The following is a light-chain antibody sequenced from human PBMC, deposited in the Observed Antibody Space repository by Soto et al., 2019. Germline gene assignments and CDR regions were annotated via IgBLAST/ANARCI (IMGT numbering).Light chain of an antibody. CDR2: GAS. V-gene: IGKV3-15*01. Sequence: EIVMTQSPATLSVYPGERATRSCRASQSVSRNLAWYQQKPGQAPRLLIYGASTRATGSPARFSGGGSGTEFTLTIIILQYEDFAVYDCQQYNNWPFTFGPGTKVDI. CDR1: QSVSRN. CDR3: QQYNNWPFT. J-gene: IGKJ3*01.